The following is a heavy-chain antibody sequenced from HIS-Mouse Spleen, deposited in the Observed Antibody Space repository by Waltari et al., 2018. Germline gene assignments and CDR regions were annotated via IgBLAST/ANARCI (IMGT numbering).Heavy chain of an antibody. J-gene: IGHJ2*01. CDR2: IYYSGGT. CDR1: GGSISSSSYY. V-gene: IGHV4-39*07. Sequence: QLQLQESGPGLVKPSETLSLTCTVSGGSISSSSYYWGWIRQPPGKGLERIGRIYYSGGTDSNPSLKSRVTISVDTSKNQFSLKLSSVTAADTAVYYCAREIPYSSSWYDWYFDLWGRGTLVTVSS. D-gene: IGHD6-13*01. CDR3: AREIPYSSSWYDWYFDL.